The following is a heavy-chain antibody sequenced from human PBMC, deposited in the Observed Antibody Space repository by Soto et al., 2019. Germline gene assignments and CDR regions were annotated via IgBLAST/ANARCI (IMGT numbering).Heavy chain of an antibody. V-gene: IGHV1-8*01. Sequence: ASVKVSCKASGYTFTSYDINWVRQATGQGLEWMGWMNPNSGNTGYAQKFQGRVTMTRNTSISTAYMELSSLRSEDTAVYYCARDSGSSAPFDFWGQGTLVTVYS. CDR1: GYTFTSYD. CDR2: MNPNSGNT. D-gene: IGHD1-26*01. J-gene: IGHJ4*02. CDR3: ARDSGSSAPFDF.